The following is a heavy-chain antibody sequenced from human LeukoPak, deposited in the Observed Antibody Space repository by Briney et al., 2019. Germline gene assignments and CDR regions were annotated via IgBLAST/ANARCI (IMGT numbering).Heavy chain of an antibody. CDR1: GGSFSGYY. D-gene: IGHD3-10*01. Sequence: SETLSLTCAVYGGSFSGYYWSWIRQPPGKGLEWIGSIYYSGRTYYNPSLKSRVTISVDTSKNQFSLKLSSVTAADTAVYYCARHCSSTSCLTYYYGSGDAFDIWGQGTMVTVSS. CDR3: ARHCSSTSCLTYYYGSGDAFDI. J-gene: IGHJ3*02. CDR2: IYYSGRT. V-gene: IGHV4-34*01.